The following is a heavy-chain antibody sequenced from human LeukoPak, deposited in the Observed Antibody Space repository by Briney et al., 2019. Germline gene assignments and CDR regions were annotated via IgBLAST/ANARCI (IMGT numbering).Heavy chain of an antibody. Sequence: SETLSLTCAVYGGSFSGYYWSWIRQPPGKGLEWIGEINHSGSTNYNPSLKSRVTISVDTSKNQFSLKLSSVTAADTAVYYCASAGPGGYSNAFDIWGQGTMVTVSS. D-gene: IGHD5-18*01. CDR1: GGSFSGYY. J-gene: IGHJ3*02. CDR3: ASAGPGGYSNAFDI. V-gene: IGHV4-34*01. CDR2: INHSGST.